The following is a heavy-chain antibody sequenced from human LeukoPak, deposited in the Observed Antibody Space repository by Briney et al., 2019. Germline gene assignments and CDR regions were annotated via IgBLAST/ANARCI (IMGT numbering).Heavy chain of an antibody. CDR2: IIPILGIA. CDR3: ARDVVADYYDSSGRFDY. J-gene: IGHJ4*02. V-gene: IGHV1-69*04. D-gene: IGHD3-22*01. CDR1: GGTFSSYA. Sequence: SVKVSCKASGGTFSSYAISWVRQAPGQGLEWMGRIIPILGIANYAQKFQGRVTITADKSTSTAYMELSSLRSEDTAVYYCARDVVADYYDSSGRFDYWGQGTLVAVSS.